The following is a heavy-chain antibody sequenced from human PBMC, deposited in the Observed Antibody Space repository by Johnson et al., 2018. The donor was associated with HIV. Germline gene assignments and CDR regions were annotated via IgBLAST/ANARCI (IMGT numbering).Heavy chain of an antibody. D-gene: IGHD7-27*01. CDR3: ARDPTTHNSRLTGDFGAFDI. CDR1: GFTFSSYA. CDR2: ISYDGSNK. J-gene: IGHJ3*02. V-gene: IGHV3-30*04. Sequence: QGQLVESGGGVVQPGRSLRLSCAASGFTFSSYAMYWVRQAPGKGLEWVAVISYDGSNKYYADSVKGRFTISRDNSKNSLYLQMNSLTAEDPALYYCARDPTTHNSRLTGDFGAFDIWGQGTMVTVSS.